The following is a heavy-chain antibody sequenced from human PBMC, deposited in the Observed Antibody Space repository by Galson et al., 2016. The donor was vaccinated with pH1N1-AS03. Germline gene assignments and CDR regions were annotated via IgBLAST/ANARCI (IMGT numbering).Heavy chain of an antibody. Sequence: SLRLSCAASGFTFNNYWMSWVRQAPGKGLEWVANINEDGSQHYYGGSLRGRSTISRDNAIKSLYLDMNSLRTEDTAAYYCVVHCSTYNCYPALGQGTLVTVSS. V-gene: IGHV3-7*01. CDR3: VVHCSTYNCYPA. D-gene: IGHD2-2*01. CDR1: GFTFNNYW. CDR2: INEDGSQH. J-gene: IGHJ5*02.